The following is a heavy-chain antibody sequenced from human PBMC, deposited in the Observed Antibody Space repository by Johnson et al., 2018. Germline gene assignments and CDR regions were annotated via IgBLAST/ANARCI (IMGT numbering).Heavy chain of an antibody. V-gene: IGHV3-11*04. CDR1: GFTFSDYY. J-gene: IGHJ6*03. Sequence: QVQLVQSGGGLVKPGGSLRLSCAASGFTFSDYYMSWIRQAPGKGLEWISYISPSGSSAYYADSVKGRLTISRDNARNSLYLQLNSLRAEDTAVYYCARSRTSPYYFYYMDVWGKVTTVTVSS. CDR2: ISPSGSSA. D-gene: IGHD6-6*01. CDR3: ARSRTSPYYFYYMDV.